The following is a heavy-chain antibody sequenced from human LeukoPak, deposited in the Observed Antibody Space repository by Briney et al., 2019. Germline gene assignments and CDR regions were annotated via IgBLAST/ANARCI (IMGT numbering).Heavy chain of an antibody. CDR2: INPSGGST. CDR1: GYTFTSYY. J-gene: IGHJ4*02. Sequence: ASVKVSCKAFGYTFTSYYMHWVRQAPGQGLEWMGIINPSGGSTSSAQKFQGRVTMTRDTYTSTVYMELSSLRSEDTAVYYCARVGPFTIFGVVTPYSFDYWGQGTLVTVSS. D-gene: IGHD3-3*01. V-gene: IGHV1-46*03. CDR3: ARVGPFTIFGVVTPYSFDY.